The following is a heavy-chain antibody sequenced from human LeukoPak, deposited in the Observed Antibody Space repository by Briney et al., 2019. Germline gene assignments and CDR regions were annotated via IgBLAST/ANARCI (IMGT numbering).Heavy chain of an antibody. Sequence: PGRSLRLSCAATGFTFSSYAMHWVRQAPGKGLEWVAVISYDGSNKYYADSVKGRFTISRDNSKNTLYLQMNSLRAEDTAVYYCAIGGDCSGGSCYLGPFDYWGQGTLVTVSS. V-gene: IGHV3-30*04. CDR2: ISYDGSNK. D-gene: IGHD2-15*01. J-gene: IGHJ4*02. CDR1: GFTFSSYA. CDR3: AIGGDCSGGSCYLGPFDY.